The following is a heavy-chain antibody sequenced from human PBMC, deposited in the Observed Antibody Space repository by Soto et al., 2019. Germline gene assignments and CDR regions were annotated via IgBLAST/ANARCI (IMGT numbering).Heavy chain of an antibody. CDR2: IDQSGST. J-gene: IGHJ4*02. V-gene: IGHV4-34*01. D-gene: IGHD3-16*01. CDR1: GGSFSGYY. Sequence: QVQLQQWGAGLSKPSETLSLTCAVYGGSFSGYYWSWIRQPQGTGLEWIGEIDQSGSTNYNPSLKIRVALSIATSKNQFSLKLRSVTAADTAVYYCARGRLGGAANWGQGTLVTVSS. CDR3: ARGRLGGAAN.